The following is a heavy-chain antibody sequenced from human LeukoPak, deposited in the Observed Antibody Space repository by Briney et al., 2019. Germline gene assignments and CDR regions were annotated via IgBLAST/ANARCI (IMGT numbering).Heavy chain of an antibody. D-gene: IGHD3-3*01. V-gene: IGHV4-34*01. CDR1: GGSFSGYY. Sequence: PSETLSLTCAVYGGSFSGYYWSWIRQPPGKGLEWIGEINHSGSTNYNPSLKSRVTISVDTSKNQFFLQLSCVTAADTSVYYCATTRGSRATYYDFWGQGTLFTVSS. J-gene: IGHJ4*02. CDR3: ATTRGSRATYYDF. CDR2: INHSGST.